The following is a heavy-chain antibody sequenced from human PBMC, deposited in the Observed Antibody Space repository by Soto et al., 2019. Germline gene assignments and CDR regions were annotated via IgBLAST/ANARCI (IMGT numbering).Heavy chain of an antibody. D-gene: IGHD3-3*01. J-gene: IGHJ4*02. CDR1: GYTFTSYA. Sequence: QVQLVQSGAEVKKPGASVQVSCRASGYTFTSYAIHWVRQVPGQRLEWMGWINAGNGNTEYSQKFQGRVTITRDTSASTAYMGLCSLRSEDTAIYYCARYTRAYDFWSGYYIDYWGQGTLVTVAS. CDR2: INAGNGNT. CDR3: ARYTRAYDFWSGYYIDY. V-gene: IGHV1-3*01.